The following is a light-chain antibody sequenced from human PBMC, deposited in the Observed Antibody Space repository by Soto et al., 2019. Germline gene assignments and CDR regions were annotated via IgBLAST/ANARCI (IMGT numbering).Light chain of an antibody. CDR1: HNINSY. Sequence: DIQMTQSPSSLSASVGDRVTITCRASHNINSYLNWYQQKPGKATKFLIYAASSLQSGVPSRFSGRGSGTDFTLTISSLQPEDFATYYCQQSYSTPPYTVGQGTKVDSK. V-gene: IGKV1-39*01. J-gene: IGKJ2*01. CDR3: QQSYSTPPYT. CDR2: AAS.